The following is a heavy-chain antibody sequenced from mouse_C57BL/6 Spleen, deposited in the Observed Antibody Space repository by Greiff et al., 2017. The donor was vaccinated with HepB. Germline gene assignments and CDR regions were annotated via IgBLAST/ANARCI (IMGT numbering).Heavy chain of an antibody. D-gene: IGHD1-2*01. CDR3: AIITPAGAMDY. Sequence: VQLQQSGPELVRPGASVKISCKAPGYTFTSHWMQWVRQRPGQGLEWIGEICPGSGSTDYNEKFKGKATLTVDTSSSTAYMQLSSLTSEDSAVYFCAIITPAGAMDYWGQGTSVTVSS. CDR2: ICPGSGST. J-gene: IGHJ4*01. V-gene: IGHV1-56*01. CDR1: GYTFTSHW.